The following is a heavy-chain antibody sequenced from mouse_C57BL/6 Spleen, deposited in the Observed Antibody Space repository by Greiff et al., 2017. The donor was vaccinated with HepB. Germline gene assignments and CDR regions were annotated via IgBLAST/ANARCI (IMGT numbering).Heavy chain of an antibody. V-gene: IGHV1-82*01. CDR3: ARDGAYYSNYDGFAY. J-gene: IGHJ3*01. Sequence: QVQLQQSGPELVKPGASVKISCKASGYAFGSSWMNWVKQRPGKGLEWIGRIYPGDGDTNYNGKFKGKATLTADKSSSTAYMQLSSLTSEDSAVYFCARDGAYYSNYDGFAYWGQGTLVTVSA. CDR1: GYAFGSSW. D-gene: IGHD2-5*01. CDR2: IYPGDGDT.